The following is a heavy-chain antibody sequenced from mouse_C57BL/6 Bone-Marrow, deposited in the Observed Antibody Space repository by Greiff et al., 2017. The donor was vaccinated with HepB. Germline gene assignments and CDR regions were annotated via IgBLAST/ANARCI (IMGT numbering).Heavy chain of an antibody. J-gene: IGHJ2*01. CDR1: GFTFSSYG. D-gene: IGHD1-1*01. CDR3: ARQGYYGSSPYYFDY. CDR2: ISSGGSYT. Sequence: EVKLVESGGDLVKPGGSLKLSCAASGFTFSSYGMSWVRQTPDKRLEWVATISSGGSYTYYPDSVKGRFTISRDNAKNTLYLQMSRLKSEDTAMYYCARQGYYGSSPYYFDYWGQGTTLTVSS. V-gene: IGHV5-6*01.